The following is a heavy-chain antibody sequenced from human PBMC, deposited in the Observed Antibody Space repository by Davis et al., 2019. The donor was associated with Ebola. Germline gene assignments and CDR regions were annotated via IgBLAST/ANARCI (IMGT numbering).Heavy chain of an antibody. V-gene: IGHV3-9*01. Sequence: PGGSLRLSCAASGFTFEAYAMHWVRQAPGKGLEWVSGVSWNSGTIVYADSVKGRFTISRDNAKNSLYLQMNSLRAEDTAVYYCAKCQNMYDTSGADYWGQGTLVTVSS. CDR2: VSWNSGTI. D-gene: IGHD3-22*01. CDR3: AKCQNMYDTSGADY. J-gene: IGHJ4*02. CDR1: GFTFEAYA.